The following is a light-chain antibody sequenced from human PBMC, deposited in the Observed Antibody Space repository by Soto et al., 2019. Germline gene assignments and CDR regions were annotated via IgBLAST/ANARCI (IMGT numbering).Light chain of an antibody. CDR2: SAS. V-gene: IGKV1-9*01. J-gene: IGKJ1*01. CDR1: QDISSY. Sequence: DVPLTQSPSFLSASVGDRLTITCRASQDISSYLAWYQQKPGKAPKLLIHSASTLHSGVPFRFSGSGSGTEFSLTISGLQPEDFATYYCQQLNSYPPWTFGQGTKVEIK. CDR3: QQLNSYPPWT.